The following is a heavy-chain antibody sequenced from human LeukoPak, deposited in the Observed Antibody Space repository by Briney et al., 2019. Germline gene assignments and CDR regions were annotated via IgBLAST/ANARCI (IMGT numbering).Heavy chain of an antibody. CDR1: GGSISSSNW. CDR2: IYHSGST. Sequence: PSGTLSLTCAVSGGSISSSNWWSWVRQPPGKGPEWIGEIYHSGSTNYNPSLKSRVTISVDKSKNQFSLKLSSVTAADTAVYYCARTPGYSGSYFDYWGQGTLVTVSS. J-gene: IGHJ4*02. D-gene: IGHD5-12*01. CDR3: ARTPGYSGSYFDY. V-gene: IGHV4-4*02.